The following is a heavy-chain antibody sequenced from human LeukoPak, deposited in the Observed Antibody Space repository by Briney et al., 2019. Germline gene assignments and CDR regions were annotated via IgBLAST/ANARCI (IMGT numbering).Heavy chain of an antibody. CDR1: GGSISSSSYY. CDR3: ARRTDYDSSGYYFDY. CDR2: IYYSGST. J-gene: IGHJ4*02. V-gene: IGHV4-39*01. D-gene: IGHD3-22*01. Sequence: KPSGTLSLTCTVSGGSISSSSYYWGWIRQPPGKGLEWIGSIYYSGSTYYNPSLKSRVTISVDTSKNQFSLKLSSVTAADTAVYYCARRTDYDSSGYYFDYWGQGTLVTVSS.